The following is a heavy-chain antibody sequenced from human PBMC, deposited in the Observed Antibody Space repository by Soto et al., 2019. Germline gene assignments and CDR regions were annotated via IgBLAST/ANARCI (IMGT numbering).Heavy chain of an antibody. CDR1: GYTFTGYY. D-gene: IGHD3-3*01. V-gene: IGHV1-2*04. CDR3: GRGGGRFLEWLTPDYYYYYGMDV. J-gene: IGHJ6*02. CDR2: INPNSGGT. Sequence: ASVKVSCKASGYTFTGYYMHWVRQAPGQGLEWMGWINPNSGGTNYAQKFQGWVTMTRDTSISTAYMELSRLRSDDTAVYYCGRGGGRFLEWLTPDYYYYYGMDVWGQGTTVTVSS.